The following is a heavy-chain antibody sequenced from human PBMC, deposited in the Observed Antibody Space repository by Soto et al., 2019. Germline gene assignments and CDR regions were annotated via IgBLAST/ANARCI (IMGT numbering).Heavy chain of an antibody. CDR2: ISSSGSTI. Sequence: GGSLRLSCAASGFTFSDYYMSWIRQAPGKGLEWVSDISSSGSTIYYADSVKGRFTISRDNAKNSLFLQMNGLRAEDTAVYYCARDSSLYCSGGRCYVDYWGQGTLVTVS. D-gene: IGHD2-15*01. CDR1: GFTFSDYY. J-gene: IGHJ4*02. V-gene: IGHV3-11*01. CDR3: ARDSSLYCSGGRCYVDY.